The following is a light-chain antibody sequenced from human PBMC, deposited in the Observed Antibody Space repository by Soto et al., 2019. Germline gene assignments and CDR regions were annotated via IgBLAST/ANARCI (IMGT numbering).Light chain of an antibody. Sequence: QAVVTQEPSLTVSPGGTVTLTCGASTGAVTNGHYPYWFQQKPGQAPRTLIYDTTNRHSWTPARFSGSLLGGKAALTLSGAQPEDEAEYYCLLSYNGPYVFGTGTKLPVL. J-gene: IGLJ1*01. V-gene: IGLV7-46*01. CDR1: TGAVTNGHY. CDR2: DTT. CDR3: LLSYNGPYV.